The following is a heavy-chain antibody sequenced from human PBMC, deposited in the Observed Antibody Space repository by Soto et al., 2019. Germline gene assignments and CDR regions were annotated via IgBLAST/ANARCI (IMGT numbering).Heavy chain of an antibody. V-gene: IGHV1-8*01. CDR3: ARGRPRGNWFDP. CDR2: MNPNSGNT. Sequence: GASVNVSCKASGYTFTSYDINWVRQATGQGLEWMGWMNPNSGNTGYAQKFQGRVTMTRNTSISTAYMELSSLRSEDTAVYYCARGRPRGNWFDPWGQGPLVTVSS. CDR1: GYTFTSYD. J-gene: IGHJ5*02.